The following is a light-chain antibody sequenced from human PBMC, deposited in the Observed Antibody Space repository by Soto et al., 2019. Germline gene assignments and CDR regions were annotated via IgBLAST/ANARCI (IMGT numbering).Light chain of an antibody. Sequence: EIMLTQSPATLSLSPGERATLSYRASQSVSSYLTWYQQKPGQAPRLLIYDASNRATGIPARFSGSGSGTDFTLTISSLEPEDFAVYYCQQRSNWPPFTFGQGTRLEIK. CDR2: DAS. V-gene: IGKV3-11*01. CDR1: QSVSSY. CDR3: QQRSNWPPFT. J-gene: IGKJ5*01.